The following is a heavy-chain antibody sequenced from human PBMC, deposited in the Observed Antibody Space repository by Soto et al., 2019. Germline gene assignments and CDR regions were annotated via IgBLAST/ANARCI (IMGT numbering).Heavy chain of an antibody. J-gene: IGHJ4*02. CDR1: GASFGTYY. Sequence: QVQLQESGPGLVKPSETLSLTCAVSGASFGTYYWSWIRQPPGKGLEWIGYIFYSGHLKYNPSLKARLAISVDPSKTQISRRLTAVPAADAAVYYCAREGGGYRFDYWGQGTLVTVSS. V-gene: IGHV4-59*01. CDR2: IFYSGHL. D-gene: IGHD1-26*01. CDR3: AREGGGYRFDY.